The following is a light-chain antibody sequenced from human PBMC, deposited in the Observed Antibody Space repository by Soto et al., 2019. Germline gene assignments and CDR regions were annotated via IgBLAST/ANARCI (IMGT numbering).Light chain of an antibody. CDR2: GAS. CDR1: QSISSNY. J-gene: IGKJ1*01. CDR3: QQYGSWT. V-gene: IGKV3-20*01. Sequence: EIVLTQSPGTLSLSPGEGATLSCRASQSISSNYLAWYQQKPGQAPRLLIYGASSRATGIPDRFSGSGSGTDFTLTISRLEPEDSAIYYCQQYGSWTFGQGTKVEIK.